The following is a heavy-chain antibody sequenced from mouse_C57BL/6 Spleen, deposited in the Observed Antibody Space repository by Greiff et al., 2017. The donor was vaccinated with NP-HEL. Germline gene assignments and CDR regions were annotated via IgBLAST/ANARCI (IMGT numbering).Heavy chain of an antibody. CDR2: INPGSGGT. D-gene: IGHD3-3*01. CDR1: GYAFTNYL. Sequence: VKLQQSGAELVRPGTSVKVSCKASGYAFTNYLIEWVKQRPGQGLEWIGVINPGSGGTNYNEKFKGKATLTADKSSSTAYMQLSSLTSEDSAVYFCAREGGQLGFAYWGQGTLVTVSA. J-gene: IGHJ3*01. CDR3: AREGGQLGFAY. V-gene: IGHV1-54*01.